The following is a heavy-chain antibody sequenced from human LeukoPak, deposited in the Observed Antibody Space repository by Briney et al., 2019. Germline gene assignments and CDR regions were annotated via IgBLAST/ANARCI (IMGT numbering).Heavy chain of an antibody. CDR2: ISDSGGRT. Sequence: GGSLRLSCAVSGLTLSKYGMSWVRQAPGKGLEWLAGISDSGGRTHYADSVKGRFTISRDSPKNTLHLQMNSLRAEDTAVYFCAKRGVVIRVILVGFHKEAYYFDSWGQGALVSVSS. J-gene: IGHJ4*02. V-gene: IGHV3-23*01. D-gene: IGHD3-22*01. CDR3: AKRGVVIRVILVGFHKEAYYFDS. CDR1: GLTLSKYG.